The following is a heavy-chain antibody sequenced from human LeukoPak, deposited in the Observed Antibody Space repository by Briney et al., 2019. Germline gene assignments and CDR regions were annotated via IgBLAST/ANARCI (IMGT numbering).Heavy chain of an antibody. CDR2: ISGSGGST. CDR3: AKDHSSGWYDY. D-gene: IGHD6-19*01. J-gene: IGHJ4*02. Sequence: GGSLRLSCAASGITFSNYAMSWVRQAPGKGLEWVSAISGSGGSTYYADSVKGRFTISRDNSKNTLYLQMNSLRAEDTAVYYCAKDHSSGWYDYWGQGTLVTVSS. CDR1: GITFSNYA. V-gene: IGHV3-23*01.